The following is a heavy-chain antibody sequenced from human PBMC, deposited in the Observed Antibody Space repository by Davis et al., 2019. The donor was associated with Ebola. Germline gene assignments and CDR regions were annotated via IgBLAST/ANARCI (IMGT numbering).Heavy chain of an antibody. CDR2: IFYNGIT. V-gene: IGHV4-59*01. Sequence: SETLSLTCNVSGGSISFYCWNWIRQAPGKGLEWIGDIFYNGITNYNPSLKSRLTISIDTSTNQFSLKLRSVTAADTAMYYCARANTGMVPPEIDSWGQGTKVTVSS. J-gene: IGHJ4*02. CDR3: ARANTGMVPPEIDS. CDR1: GGSISFYC. D-gene: IGHD5-18*01.